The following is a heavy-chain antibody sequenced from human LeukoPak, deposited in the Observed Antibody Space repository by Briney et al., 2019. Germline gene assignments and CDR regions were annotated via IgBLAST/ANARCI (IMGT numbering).Heavy chain of an antibody. D-gene: IGHD4-17*01. J-gene: IGHJ5*02. CDR3: ARIGVLTTVTTRFEP. CDR1: GGSFSGYY. Sequence: SETLSLTCAVYGGSFSGYYWSWIRQPPGKGLEWIGEINHSGSTHYNPSLKSRVTISLDTSKNQFSVQLRSVTAADTAVYYCARIGVLTTVTTRFEPWGQGTLVIVSS. CDR2: INHSGST. V-gene: IGHV4-34*01.